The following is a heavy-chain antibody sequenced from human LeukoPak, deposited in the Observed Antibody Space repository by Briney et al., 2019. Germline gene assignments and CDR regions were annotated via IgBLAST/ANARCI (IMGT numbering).Heavy chain of an antibody. CDR2: INHSRST. CDR1: GGSFSGFY. V-gene: IGHV4-34*01. Sequence: SETLSLTCAVYGGSFSGFYWTWIRQPPGKGLEWIGQINHSRSTHYNPSLKSRVTISVDTSKNQFSLKLSSVTAADTAVYYCARVPKYFDLWGRGTLVTVS. J-gene: IGHJ2*01. CDR3: ARVPKYFDL.